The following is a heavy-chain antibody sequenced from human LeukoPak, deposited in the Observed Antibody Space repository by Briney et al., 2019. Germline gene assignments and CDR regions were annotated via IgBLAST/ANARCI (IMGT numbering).Heavy chain of an antibody. CDR1: GFTFSSYS. J-gene: IGHJ3*01. CDR2: ISSGSTYI. V-gene: IGHV3-21*01. Sequence: GGSLRLSCTASGFTFSSYSMNWVRQAPGKGLQWVSSISSGSTYIYYADSLKGRFTISRDNVNNSLYLQMNSLRGEDAAVYYCARGDGATPPDVFDVWGQGTMVTVSS. CDR3: ARGDGATPPDVFDV. D-gene: IGHD3-10*01.